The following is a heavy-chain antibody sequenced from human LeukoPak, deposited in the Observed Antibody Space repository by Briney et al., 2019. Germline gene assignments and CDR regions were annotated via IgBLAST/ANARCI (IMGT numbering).Heavy chain of an antibody. V-gene: IGHV3-21*01. CDR1: GFTFSSYS. Sequence: GGSLRLSCAASGFTFSSYSMNWVRQAPGKGLEWVSSISSSSSYIYYADSVKGRFTISRDNAKNSLYLQMNSLRAEDTAVYYCARDQRDDAFDIWGQGTMVTVSS. D-gene: IGHD6-25*01. CDR2: ISSSSSYI. J-gene: IGHJ3*02. CDR3: ARDQRDDAFDI.